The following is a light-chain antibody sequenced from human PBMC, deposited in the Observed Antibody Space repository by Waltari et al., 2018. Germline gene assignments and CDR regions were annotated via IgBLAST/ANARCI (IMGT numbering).Light chain of an antibody. Sequence: EVVMTQTPATLYVSPGDRATLSCRASQSVSINLDWYQQKPGQAPRLLIYGASTRATGVPARFSGSGSGTEFTLTISSLQSEDFAVYYCQQFNDWPRTFGHGTKVEIK. V-gene: IGKV3-15*01. CDR1: QSVSIN. J-gene: IGKJ1*01. CDR2: GAS. CDR3: QQFNDWPRT.